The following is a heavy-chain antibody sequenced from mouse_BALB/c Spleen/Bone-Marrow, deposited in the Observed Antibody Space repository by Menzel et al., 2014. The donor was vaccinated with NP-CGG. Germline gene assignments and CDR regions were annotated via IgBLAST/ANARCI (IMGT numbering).Heavy chain of an antibody. V-gene: IGHV5-6-5*01. CDR1: GFTFSSYA. Sequence: EVKLVESGGGLVKPGGSLKLSCAASGFTFSSYAMSWVRRTPGKRLEWVASISSGGSTYYPDSVKGRFTISRGNARNILYLQMSSLRSEDTAMYYCARGYDGYYGFAYWGQGTLVTVSA. J-gene: IGHJ3*01. CDR2: ISSGGST. CDR3: ARGYDGYYGFAY. D-gene: IGHD2-3*01.